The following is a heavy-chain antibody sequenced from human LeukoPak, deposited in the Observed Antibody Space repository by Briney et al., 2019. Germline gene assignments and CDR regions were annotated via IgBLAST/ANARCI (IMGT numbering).Heavy chain of an antibody. Sequence: KPGGSLTLSCATSGFTFSTYTMNWIRQAPGKGLEWVSSIGSSSSSIYYADSVRGRFTISRDNARNSLYLQMNNLRVEDTAVYYCVRVPNGANFPNWFDPWGQGTLVTVSS. J-gene: IGHJ5*02. CDR3: VRVPNGANFPNWFDP. D-gene: IGHD4/OR15-4a*01. CDR1: GFTFSTYT. V-gene: IGHV3-21*01. CDR2: IGSSSSSI.